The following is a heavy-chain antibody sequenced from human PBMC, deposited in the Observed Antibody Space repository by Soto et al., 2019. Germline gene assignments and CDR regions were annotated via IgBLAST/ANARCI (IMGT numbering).Heavy chain of an antibody. Sequence: LRLSCAASGFGFSNYEMNWVRQAPGKGLEWVSYITSSGGATMYADSVKGRFTISRDNAKDSLYLQMNSLRVEDTAVYYCARGDCKTSCYIGFWGQGALVTVSS. V-gene: IGHV3-48*03. CDR3: ARGDCKTSCYIGF. J-gene: IGHJ4*02. D-gene: IGHD2-2*02. CDR2: ITSSGGAT. CDR1: GFGFSNYE.